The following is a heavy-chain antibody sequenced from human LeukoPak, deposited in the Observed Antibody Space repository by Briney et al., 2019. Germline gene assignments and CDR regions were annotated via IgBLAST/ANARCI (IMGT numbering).Heavy chain of an antibody. CDR3: ATDRGYSTFDY. V-gene: IGHV3-23*01. Sequence: PGGSLRLSCAASGFTFSTYAMSWVRQAPGKGLEWVSAISGSGGSTYYADSVKGRFTISRDNAKNSLYLQMTSLRAEDTALYYCATDRGYSTFDYWGQGTLVTVSS. CDR2: ISGSGGST. J-gene: IGHJ4*02. D-gene: IGHD6-13*01. CDR1: GFTFSTYA.